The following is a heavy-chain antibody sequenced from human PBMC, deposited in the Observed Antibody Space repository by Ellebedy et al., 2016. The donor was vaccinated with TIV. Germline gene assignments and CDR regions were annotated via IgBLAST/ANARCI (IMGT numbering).Heavy chain of an antibody. J-gene: IGHJ6*02. CDR2: IYYSGST. D-gene: IGHD6-13*01. CDR3: AREGSSRIYMDV. V-gene: IGHV4-31*02. CDR1: GFTFSSYA. Sequence: LRLSCAASGFTFSSYAMSWIRQHPGKGLEWIGYIYYSGSTYYNPSLKSRVTISVDTSKNQFSLKLSSVTAADTAVYYCAREGSSRIYMDVWGQGTTVTVSS.